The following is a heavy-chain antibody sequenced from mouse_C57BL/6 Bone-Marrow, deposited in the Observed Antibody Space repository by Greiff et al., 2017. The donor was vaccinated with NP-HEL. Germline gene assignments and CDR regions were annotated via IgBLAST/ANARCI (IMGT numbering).Heavy chain of an antibody. D-gene: IGHD2-4*01. CDR2: INPYNGGT. V-gene: IGHV1-19*01. CDR3: ARWGDYDAGYYAMDY. J-gene: IGHJ4*01. Sequence: VQLQQSGPVLVKPGASVKMSCKASGYTFTDYYMNWVKQSHGKSLEWIGVINPYNGGTSYNQQFKGKATLTVDKSSSTAYMELNSLTSEDSAVYYCARWGDYDAGYYAMDYWGQGTSVTVSS. CDR1: GYTFTDYY.